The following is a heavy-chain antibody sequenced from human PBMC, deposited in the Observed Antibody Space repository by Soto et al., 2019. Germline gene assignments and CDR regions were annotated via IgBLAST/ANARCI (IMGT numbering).Heavy chain of an antibody. Sequence: EVQILESGGGLVQPGGSLRLSCAASGFTFSSYAMYWVRQAPGKGLAWVSGISDSGTGTYYADSVKGRFTISRDNSKNTVYLQMRRLRAEDSAVYYCAKDHTVVIRDAFYIWGKGTMVNVSS. D-gene: IGHD3-22*01. CDR3: AKDHTVVIRDAFYI. CDR1: GFTFSSYA. CDR2: ISDSGTGT. V-gene: IGHV3-23*01. J-gene: IGHJ3*02.